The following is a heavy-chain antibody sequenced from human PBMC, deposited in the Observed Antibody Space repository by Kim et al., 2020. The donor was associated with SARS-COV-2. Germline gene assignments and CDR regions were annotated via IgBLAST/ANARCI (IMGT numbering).Heavy chain of an antibody. J-gene: IGHJ6*02. CDR2: ISYDGSNN. D-gene: IGHD3-10*01. Sequence: GGSLRLSCAASGFTFSSYGMHWVRQAPGKGLEWVAVISYDGSNNYYADSVKGRFTISRDNSKNTLYLQMNSLRAEDTAVYYCAKESGSGSYYAWTYYYYGIDVCGQTTTVTVSS. V-gene: IGHV3-30*18. CDR3: AKESGSGSYYAWTYYYYGIDV. CDR1: GFTFSSYG.